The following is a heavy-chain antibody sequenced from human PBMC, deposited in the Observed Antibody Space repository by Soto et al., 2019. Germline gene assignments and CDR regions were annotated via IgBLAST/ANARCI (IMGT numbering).Heavy chain of an antibody. Sequence: GPSLKISCKGSGYSITSYWISWVRQRHGKGLEWMGRIDPSDSYTNYSPSFQGHVTISADKAISTAYLQWSSLKASDTAMYYCARSYDGAYGMDVWGQGTTVTVSS. D-gene: IGHD3-16*01. J-gene: IGHJ6*02. CDR2: IDPSDSYT. CDR3: ARSYDGAYGMDV. CDR1: GYSITSYW. V-gene: IGHV5-10-1*01.